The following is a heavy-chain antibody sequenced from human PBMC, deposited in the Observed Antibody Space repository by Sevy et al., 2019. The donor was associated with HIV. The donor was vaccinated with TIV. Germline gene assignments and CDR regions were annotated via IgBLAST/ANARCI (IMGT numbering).Heavy chain of an antibody. CDR2: INPNSGGT. CDR3: ARGSAVIDY. D-gene: IGHD1-26*01. J-gene: IGHJ4*02. V-gene: IGHV1-2*06. Sequence: ASVNVSCKASGYTFTGYYMHWVRQAPGQGLEWMGRINPNSGGTNYSQKFQGRVTITRDTSISTAYMELSRLRSDDTAVYYCARGSAVIDYWGQGTLVTVSS. CDR1: GYTFTGYY.